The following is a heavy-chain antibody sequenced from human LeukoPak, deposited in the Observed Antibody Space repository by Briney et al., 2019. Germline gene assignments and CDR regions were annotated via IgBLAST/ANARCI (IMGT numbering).Heavy chain of an antibody. J-gene: IGHJ4*02. CDR1: GYTFTSYA. CDR2: INTNTGNP. V-gene: IGHV7-4-1*02. CDR3: GRDPKLGIRGYTYGYIDY. Sequence: GASVKVSCKTSGYTFTSYAISWVRQAPGQGLEWMGWINTNTGNPTYAQGFTGRYVFSLDTSVSTAYQQISGLKADDTAVYYCGRDPKLGIRGYTYGYIDYWGQGTLVTVSS. D-gene: IGHD5-18*01.